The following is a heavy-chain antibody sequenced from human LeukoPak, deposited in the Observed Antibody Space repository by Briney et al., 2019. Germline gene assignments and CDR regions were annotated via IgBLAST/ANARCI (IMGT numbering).Heavy chain of an antibody. D-gene: IGHD3-3*01. Sequence: ASVKVSCKASGYTFTGYYMHWVRQAPGQGLEWMGWINPNSGGTNYAQKFQGRVTMTRNTSISTAYMELSSLRSEDTAVYYCARADYDFWSTTADSYYGMDVWGQGTTVTVSS. J-gene: IGHJ6*02. CDR3: ARADYDFWSTTADSYYGMDV. V-gene: IGHV1-2*02. CDR2: INPNSGGT. CDR1: GYTFTGYY.